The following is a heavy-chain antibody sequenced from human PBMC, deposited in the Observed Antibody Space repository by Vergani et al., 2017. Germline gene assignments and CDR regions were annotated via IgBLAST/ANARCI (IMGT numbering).Heavy chain of an antibody. D-gene: IGHD2-21*01. CDR1: GGSISSSSYY. CDR3: ARDGGEYDKDALDV. J-gene: IGHJ3*01. Sequence: QVQLQESGPGLVKPSQTLSFTCSFSGGSISSSSYYWGWIRQPPGKGLEWIGSIYTSGATNYNPSLRSRAIMSVDASKKQFSLKLTSVTAADTAVYYCARDGGEYDKDALDVWGQGTKVTVTS. V-gene: IGHV4-39*07. CDR2: IYTSGAT.